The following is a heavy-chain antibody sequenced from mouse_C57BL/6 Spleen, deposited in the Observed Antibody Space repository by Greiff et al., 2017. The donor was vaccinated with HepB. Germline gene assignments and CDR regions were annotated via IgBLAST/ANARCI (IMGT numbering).Heavy chain of an antibody. V-gene: IGHV1-82*01. CDR3: ARGGYGSWDLDF. CDR2: IYPGDGDT. J-gene: IGHJ1*03. D-gene: IGHD1-1*01. Sequence: VQLQQSGPELVKPGASVKISCKASGYAFSSSWMNWVKQRPGKGLEWIGRIYPGDGDTNYNGKFKGKGTLTADNSSSTACMQLSSLTSEDSAVYICARGGYGSWDLDFWGTGTTVTVSS. CDR1: GYAFSSSW.